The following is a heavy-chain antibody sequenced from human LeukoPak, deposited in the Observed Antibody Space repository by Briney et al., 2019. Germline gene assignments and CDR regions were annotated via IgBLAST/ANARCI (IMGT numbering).Heavy chain of an antibody. J-gene: IGHJ3*02. V-gene: IGHV5-51*01. D-gene: IGHD4-17*01. CDR1: GYSFTSYW. Sequence: TGESLKISCKGSGYSFTSYWIGWVRQMPGKGLEWMGIIYPGDSDTRYSPSFQGQVTISADKSISTAYLQWSSLKASDTAMYYCARSYGDYGAGLDAFDIWGQGTLVTVSS. CDR3: ARSYGDYGAGLDAFDI. CDR2: IYPGDSDT.